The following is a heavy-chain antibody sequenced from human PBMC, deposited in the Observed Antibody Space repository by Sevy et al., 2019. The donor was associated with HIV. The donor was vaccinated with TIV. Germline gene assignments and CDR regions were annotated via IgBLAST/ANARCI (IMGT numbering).Heavy chain of an antibody. J-gene: IGHJ4*02. D-gene: IGHD6-6*01. CDR3: ARDLRAYSSSSKYYFDY. CDR2: ISSSNNYI. Sequence: GGSLRLSCAASGFTFSSYSMNWVRQAPGKGLEWVSSISSSNNYIYYADSLKGGFTISRTNAKKSSYLQMNSKRAEDTAVYYCARDLRAYSSSSKYYFDYWGQGILVTVSS. V-gene: IGHV3-21*01. CDR1: GFTFSSYS.